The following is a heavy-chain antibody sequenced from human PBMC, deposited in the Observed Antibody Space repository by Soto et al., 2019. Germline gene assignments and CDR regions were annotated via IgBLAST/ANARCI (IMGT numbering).Heavy chain of an antibody. CDR3: AREIAVAATHYFDX. Sequence: PSETLSLTCTVSGGSISNYYWSWIRQPPGKGLEWIGYIYYSGSINYNPSLKSRVTISEDTSKNQFSLKMSSVTAADTAVYYCAREIAVAATHYFDXWGQGTLVTVSX. D-gene: IGHD6-19*01. J-gene: IGHJ4*02. V-gene: IGHV4-59*01. CDR1: GGSISNYY. CDR2: IYYSGSI.